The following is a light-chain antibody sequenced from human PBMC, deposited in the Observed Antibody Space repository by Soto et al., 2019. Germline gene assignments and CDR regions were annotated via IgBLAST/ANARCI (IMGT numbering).Light chain of an antibody. CDR1: SGHNNYI. J-gene: IGLJ3*02. CDR2: IEGSGSF. CDR3: ETWDSNAWV. Sequence: QPVLTQSSSASASLGSSVKLTCTLSSGHNNYIIAWHQQQPGKAPRYLMKIEGSGSFNKGSGVPDRFSGYRSGTDRYLTISNVQFDDEADYYCETWDSNAWVFGGGTKVTVL. V-gene: IGLV4-60*02.